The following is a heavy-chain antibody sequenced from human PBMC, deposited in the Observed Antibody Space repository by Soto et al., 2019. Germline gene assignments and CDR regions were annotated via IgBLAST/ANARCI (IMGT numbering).Heavy chain of an antibody. CDR2: ISSSSSYI. V-gene: IGHV3-21*01. J-gene: IGHJ6*02. Sequence: GGSLGLSCAASGFTFSSYSMNWVRQAPGKGLEWVSSISSSSSYIYYADSVKGRFTISRDNAKNSLYLQMNSLRAEDTAVYYCARGLRGGNYYLYYYYYGMDVWGQGTTVTVSS. CDR3: ARGLRGGNYYLYYYYYGMDV. CDR1: GFTFSSYS. D-gene: IGHD4-4*01.